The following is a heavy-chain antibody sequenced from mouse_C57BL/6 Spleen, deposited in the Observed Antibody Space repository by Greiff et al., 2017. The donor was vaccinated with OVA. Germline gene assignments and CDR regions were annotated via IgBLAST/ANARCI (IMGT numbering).Heavy chain of an antibody. CDR1: GFTFSSYA. D-gene: IGHD3-1*01. CDR3: AREGYSYYAMDY. Sequence: EVQVVESGGGLVKPGGSLKLSCAASGFTFSSYAMYWVSQTPEKSLEWVATISAGGSYTNYTDNVKGRFTIPGDKSSNNPYLQMSQLKSEDTAMYYCAREGYSYYAMDYWGQGTSVTVSS. CDR2: ISAGGSYT. V-gene: IGHV5-4*01. J-gene: IGHJ4*01.